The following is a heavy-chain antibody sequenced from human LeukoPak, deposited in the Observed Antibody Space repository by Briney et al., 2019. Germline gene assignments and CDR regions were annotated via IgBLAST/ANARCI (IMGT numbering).Heavy chain of an antibody. Sequence: GGSLRLSCAVSGFTFSSYWMSWVRQAPGKGLEWVANIKQDGSEKYYVDSVKGRFTISRDNTKNSLYLQMNSLRAEDTAVYYCASIVEEFGELLYDYWGQGTLVTVSS. CDR1: GFTFSSYW. CDR2: IKQDGSEK. V-gene: IGHV3-7*01. CDR3: ASIVEEFGELLYDY. J-gene: IGHJ4*02. D-gene: IGHD3-10*01.